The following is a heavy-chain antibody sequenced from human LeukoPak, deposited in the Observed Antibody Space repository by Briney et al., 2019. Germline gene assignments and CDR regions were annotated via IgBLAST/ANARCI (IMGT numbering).Heavy chain of an antibody. CDR3: ARDEVATISDY. Sequence: GGSLRLSCAASGFTFSSYNMNWVRQAPGKGLEWVSSISGSGSYIYYADSVKGRFTISRDNAKNSLFLEMNSLRAEDTAVYYCARDEVATISDYWGQGALVTVSS. D-gene: IGHD5-12*01. J-gene: IGHJ4*02. CDR1: GFTFSSYN. V-gene: IGHV3-21*01. CDR2: ISGSGSYI.